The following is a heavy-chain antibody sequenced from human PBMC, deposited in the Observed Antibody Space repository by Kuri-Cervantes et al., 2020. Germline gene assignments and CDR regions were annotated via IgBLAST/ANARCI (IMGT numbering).Heavy chain of an antibody. Sequence: GGSLRLSCKGSGYSFTSYWIGWVRQMPGKGLEWMGIIYPGDSDTRYSPSFQGQVTISADKSISTAYLQWSSLKASDTAMYYCARDAVQQQLVLVDYFDYWGQGTLVTVSS. CDR2: IYPGDSDT. D-gene: IGHD6-13*01. CDR1: GYSFTSYW. CDR3: ARDAVQQQLVLVDYFDY. V-gene: IGHV5-51*06. J-gene: IGHJ4*02.